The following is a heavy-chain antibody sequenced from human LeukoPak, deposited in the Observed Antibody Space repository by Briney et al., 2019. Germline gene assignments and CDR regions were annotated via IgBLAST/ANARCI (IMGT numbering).Heavy chain of an antibody. CDR3: ARSHSYYDFWSGEETDY. D-gene: IGHD3-3*01. J-gene: IGHJ4*02. CDR2: MNPNSGNT. CDR1: GYTFTSYD. Sequence: GASVKVSCKASGYTFTSYDINWVRQATGQGLEWMGWMNPNSGNTGYAQEFQGRVTMTRNTSISTAYMELSSLRSEDTAVYYCARSHSYYDFWSGEETDYWGQGTLVTVSP. V-gene: IGHV1-8*01.